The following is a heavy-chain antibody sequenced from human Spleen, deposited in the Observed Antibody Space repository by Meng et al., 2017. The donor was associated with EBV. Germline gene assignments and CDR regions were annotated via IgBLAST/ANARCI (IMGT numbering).Heavy chain of an antibody. J-gene: IGHJ4*02. CDR3: ARGEGVLAVAGRFDY. D-gene: IGHD6-19*01. Sequence: QVQPQESGPGLVKPSETLSLTCTVSGGSITSHYWNWIRQPPGKGLEWIGYVYYTGTTTYNPSLKSRVAISVCTSKNQLSLKLNYVTAADTAVYYCARGEGVLAVAGRFDYWGQGALVTVSS. V-gene: IGHV4-59*11. CDR2: VYYTGTT. CDR1: GGSITSHY.